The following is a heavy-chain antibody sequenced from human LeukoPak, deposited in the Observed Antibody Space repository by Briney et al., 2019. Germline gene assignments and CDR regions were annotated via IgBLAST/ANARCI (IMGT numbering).Heavy chain of an antibody. CDR2: ISYSGGT. V-gene: IGHV4-59*08. D-gene: IGHD3-22*01. CDR1: GGSISNYY. Sequence: SETLSLTCTVSGGSISNYYWSWVRQPPGKGLEWIGYISYSGGTNYSPSLKSRVTISVDTSKNQFSLKLSSVTAADTAVYYCARRGSYYDSSGYSPFDCWGQGTLVTVSS. CDR3: ARRGSYYDSSGYSPFDC. J-gene: IGHJ4*02.